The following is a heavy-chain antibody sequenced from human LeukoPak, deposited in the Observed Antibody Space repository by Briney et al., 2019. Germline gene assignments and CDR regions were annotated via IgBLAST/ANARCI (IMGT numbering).Heavy chain of an antibody. Sequence: ASVKVSCKASGYTFTGYYMHWVRQAPGQGLEWMGWINPNSGGTNYAQKFQGRVTMTRDTSISTAYMELSRLRSDDTAVYYCARDFLYCSSTSCLRGYSYGYWFDYWGPGTLVTVSS. CDR3: ARDFLYCSSTSCLRGYSYGYWFDY. D-gene: IGHD2-2*01. CDR1: GYTFTGYY. V-gene: IGHV1-2*02. J-gene: IGHJ4*02. CDR2: INPNSGGT.